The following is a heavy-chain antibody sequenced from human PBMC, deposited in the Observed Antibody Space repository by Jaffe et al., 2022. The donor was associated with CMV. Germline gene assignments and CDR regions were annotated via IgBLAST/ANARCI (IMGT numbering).Heavy chain of an antibody. J-gene: IGHJ3*02. CDR3: ARSPDLPYYYDSSGYSSDAFDI. CDR2: IIPILGIA. Sequence: QVQLVQSGAEVKKPGSSVKVSCKASGGTFSSYAISWVRQAPGQGLEWMGRIIPILGIANYAQKFQGRVTITADKSTSTAYMELSSLRSEDTAVYYCARSPDLPYYYDSSGYSSDAFDIWGQGTMVTVSS. V-gene: IGHV1-69*09. CDR1: GGTFSSYA. D-gene: IGHD3-22*01.